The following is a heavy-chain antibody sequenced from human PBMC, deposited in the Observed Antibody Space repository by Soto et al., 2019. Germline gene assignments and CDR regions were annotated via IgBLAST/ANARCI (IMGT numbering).Heavy chain of an antibody. Sequence: SQTLSLTCVISGDSVSSNNVAWNWIRQSPSRGLEWLGRTYYRSKWYNNYAVSVKSRTTINADTSKNQFSLQLASVTPEDTAVYYCAIGINSAIDIWGQGTMVTV. D-gene: IGHD1-1*01. CDR1: GDSVSSNNVA. V-gene: IGHV6-1*01. CDR2: TYYRSKWYN. J-gene: IGHJ3*02. CDR3: AIGINSAIDI.